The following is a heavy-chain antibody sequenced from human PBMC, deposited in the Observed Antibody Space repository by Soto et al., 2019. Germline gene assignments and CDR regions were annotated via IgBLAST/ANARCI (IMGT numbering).Heavy chain of an antibody. Sequence: EVRLVESGGNLVQPGRSLRLSCAASGFSFGDYAMHWVRQAPGKGLEWISSINENSGSLDYADSVKGRFTISRDNAKNSLYLQMNSLRIEDTALYYCAKDAHWSLDFWGQGTLVTVSS. CDR2: INENSGSL. V-gene: IGHV3-9*01. J-gene: IGHJ4*02. D-gene: IGHD1-1*01. CDR1: GFSFGDYA. CDR3: AKDAHWSLDF.